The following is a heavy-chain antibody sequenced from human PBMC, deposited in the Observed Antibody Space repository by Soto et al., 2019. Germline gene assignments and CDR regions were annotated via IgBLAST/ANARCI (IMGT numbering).Heavy chain of an antibody. CDR2: INAGNGNT. J-gene: IGHJ6*03. D-gene: IGHD5-12*01. CDR1: GYTFTSYA. V-gene: IGHV1-3*01. Sequence: ASVKVSCKASGYTFTSYAMHWVRQAPGQRLEWMGWINAGNGNTKYSQKFQGRVTITRDTSASTAYMELSSLRSEDTAVYYCARGSAVRIVATMVDYYYYMDVWGKGTTVTVSS. CDR3: ARGSAVRIVATMVDYYYYMDV.